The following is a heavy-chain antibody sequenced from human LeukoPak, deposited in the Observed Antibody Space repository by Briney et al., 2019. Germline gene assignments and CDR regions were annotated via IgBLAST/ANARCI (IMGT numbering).Heavy chain of an antibody. CDR3: ARDSGWFDREFDY. V-gene: IGHV1-2*02. CDR2: INPHSDGT. CDR1: GYTVTGYY. D-gene: IGHD6-19*01. J-gene: IGHJ4*02. Sequence: ASVKVSCKASGYTVTGYYMHWVRQAPGQGLEWMGWINPHSDGTNYAQKFQGRVTMTRDTSISTVYMELSRLRSDDTAVYYCARDSGWFDREFDYWGQGTLVTVSS.